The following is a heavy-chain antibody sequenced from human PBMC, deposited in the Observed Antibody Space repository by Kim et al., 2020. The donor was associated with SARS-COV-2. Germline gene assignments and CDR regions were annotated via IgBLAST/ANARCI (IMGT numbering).Heavy chain of an antibody. D-gene: IGHD3-22*01. Sequence: ASVKVSCKVSGYTLTELSMHWVRQAPGKGLEWMGGFDPEDGETIYAQKFQGRVTMTEDTSTDTAYMELSSLRSEDTAVYYCATSIRAQTMTSADAFDIWGQGTMVTVSS. CDR1: GYTLTELS. V-gene: IGHV1-24*01. CDR2: FDPEDGET. CDR3: ATSIRAQTMTSADAFDI. J-gene: IGHJ3*02.